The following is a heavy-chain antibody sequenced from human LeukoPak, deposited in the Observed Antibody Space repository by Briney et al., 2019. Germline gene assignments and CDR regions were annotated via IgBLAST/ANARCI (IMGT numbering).Heavy chain of an antibody. D-gene: IGHD1-26*01. CDR3: AKLVGATKGGSDY. CDR1: GFTFSDYA. V-gene: IGHV3-23*01. J-gene: IGHJ4*02. Sequence: PGGSLRLSCAASGFTFSDYAMSWVRQAPGKGLEYASSISGSAGTTYYADPVKGRFTISRDNSNNTLSLQMHSLRVEDTAVYYCAKLVGATKGGSDYWGQGTLVTVSS. CDR2: ISGSAGTT.